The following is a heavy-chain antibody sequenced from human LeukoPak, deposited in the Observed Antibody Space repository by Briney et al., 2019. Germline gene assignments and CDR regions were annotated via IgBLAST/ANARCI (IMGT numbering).Heavy chain of an antibody. V-gene: IGHV4-38-2*01. CDR2: VYYDGST. J-gene: IGHJ4*02. CDR1: GYSISSGYY. D-gene: IGHD2-2*01. Sequence: SETLSPTCAVSGYSISSGYYWGWIRQPPGNGLAWIGSVYYDGSTYHNPSLKSRVTISVDMSKNQFFVKLSSVTAADTAVYYCARTVAYCSATSCYGYWGQGTLVTVSS. CDR3: ARTVAYCSATSCYGY.